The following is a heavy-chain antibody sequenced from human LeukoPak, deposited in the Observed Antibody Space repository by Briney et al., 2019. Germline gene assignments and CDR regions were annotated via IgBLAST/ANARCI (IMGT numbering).Heavy chain of an antibody. CDR3: VSFYETY. V-gene: IGHV3-74*01. CDR1: GNYW. Sequence: GGSLRLSCAASGNYWMHWVRQAPGKGLVWVSHINSDGSWTSYADSVKGRFTISKDNAKKTVYLQMNSLRAEDTAVYYCVSFYETYWGRGTLVTVSS. D-gene: IGHD2/OR15-2a*01. CDR2: INSDGSWT. J-gene: IGHJ4*02.